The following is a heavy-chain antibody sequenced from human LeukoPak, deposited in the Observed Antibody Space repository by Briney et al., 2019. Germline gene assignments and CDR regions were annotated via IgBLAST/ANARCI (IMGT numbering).Heavy chain of an antibody. CDR1: GFIFSSYS. V-gene: IGHV3-48*01. D-gene: IGHD3-16*01. CDR2: ISGSSSTI. J-gene: IGHJ4*02. Sequence: GGSLRLSCAASGFIFSSYSMNWVRQAPGKGLEWVSYISGSSSTIYYADSVKGRFTISRDNAENSLYLQMNSLRAEDTAVYYCAKESGGAKDYWGQGTLVTVSS. CDR3: AKESGGAKDY.